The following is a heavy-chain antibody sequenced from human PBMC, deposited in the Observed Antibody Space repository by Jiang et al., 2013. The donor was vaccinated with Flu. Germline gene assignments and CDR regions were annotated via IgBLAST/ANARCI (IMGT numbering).Heavy chain of an antibody. Sequence: FTNYAMNWVRQVPGQGLEWMGWINSNTGNPTYAPGLTGRFVFSLDTSLSTTFLQINDLQTEDTAIYFCAREGLWDGKVVTDLWGQGTLVRVSS. CDR2: INSNTGNP. V-gene: IGHV7-4-1*02. J-gene: IGHJ5*02. D-gene: IGHD2-21*02. CDR3: AREGLWDGKVVTDL. CDR1: FTNYA.